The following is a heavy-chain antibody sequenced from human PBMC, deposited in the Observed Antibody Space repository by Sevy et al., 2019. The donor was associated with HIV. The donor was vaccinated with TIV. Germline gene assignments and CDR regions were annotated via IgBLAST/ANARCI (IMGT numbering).Heavy chain of an antibody. V-gene: IGHV3-7*01. D-gene: IGHD2-21*01. CDR1: GFTFSSYW. CDR2: IKQDGSEK. Sequence: GGSLRLSCAASGFTFSSYWMSWVRQAPGKGLEWVANIKQDGSEKYYVDSVKGRFTISRDNAKNSLYLQMNSLRAEDTAVYYCARDSHPLHPENPLYYWGQGTLVTVSS. CDR3: ARDSHPLHPENPLYY. J-gene: IGHJ4*02.